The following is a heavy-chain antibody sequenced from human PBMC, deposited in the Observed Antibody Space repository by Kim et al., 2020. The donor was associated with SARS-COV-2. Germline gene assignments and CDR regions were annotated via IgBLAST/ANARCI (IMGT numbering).Heavy chain of an antibody. CDR3: ARDDGFGEFAEVYGMDV. CDR1: GGSISSGGYY. D-gene: IGHD3-10*01. Sequence: SETLSLTCTVSGGSISSGGYYWSWIRQHPGKGPEWIGYIYYSGSTYYNPSLKSRVTISVDTSKNQFSLKLSSVTAADTAVYYCARDDGFGEFAEVYGMDVWGQGTTVTVSS. V-gene: IGHV4-31*03. J-gene: IGHJ6*02. CDR2: IYYSGST.